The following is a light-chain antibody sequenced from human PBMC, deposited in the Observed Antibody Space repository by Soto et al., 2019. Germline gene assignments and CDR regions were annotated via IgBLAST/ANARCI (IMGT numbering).Light chain of an antibody. CDR3: HQYKGFWR. J-gene: IGKJ1*01. Sequence: DIQMTQSPSTLSASVGDRVTITCRSSQTITNWLAWYQHKPGKAPRLLIYDASSLESWVPSKFSGSGSGTEFTPTVSSLQPEYFTAYFCHQYKGFWRFGQGTKVE. V-gene: IGKV1-5*01. CDR1: QTITNW. CDR2: DAS.